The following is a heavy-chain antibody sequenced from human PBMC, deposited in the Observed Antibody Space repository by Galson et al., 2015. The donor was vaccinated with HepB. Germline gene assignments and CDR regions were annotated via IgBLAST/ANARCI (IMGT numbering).Heavy chain of an antibody. CDR3: ARHLFSRRFGELSSY. V-gene: IGHV1-18*01. J-gene: IGHJ4*02. Sequence: VKVSCKASGYTFSSYGISWVRQAPGQGLEWMGWIGPYNGNRNYVQKFQGRVTMTTDTSTNTAYMELRSLRSDDTAVYYCARHLFSRRFGELSSYWGQGTLVTVSS. D-gene: IGHD3-10*01. CDR2: IGPYNGNR. CDR1: GYTFSSYG.